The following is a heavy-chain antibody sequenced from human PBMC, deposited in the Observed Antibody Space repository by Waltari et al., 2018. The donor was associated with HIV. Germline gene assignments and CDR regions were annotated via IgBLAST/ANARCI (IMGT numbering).Heavy chain of an antibody. V-gene: IGHV1-69*04. CDR3: AREGNYYDSSGYLNPCDY. D-gene: IGHD3-22*01. CDR2: IIPILGIA. CDR1: GGPFSSYA. Sequence: QVQLVQSGAEVKKPGSSVKVSCKASGGPFSSYAISWVRQAPGHGLEWMGRIIPILGIANYAQKFQGRVTITADKSTSTAYMELSSLRSEDTAVYYCAREGNYYDSSGYLNPCDYWGQGTLVTVSS. J-gene: IGHJ4*02.